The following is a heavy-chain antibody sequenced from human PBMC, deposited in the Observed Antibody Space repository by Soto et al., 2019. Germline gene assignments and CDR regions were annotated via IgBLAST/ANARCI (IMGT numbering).Heavy chain of an antibody. V-gene: IGHV4-39*01. CDR1: GGSISSSSYY. D-gene: IGHD3-9*01. CDR2: IYYSGTT. Sequence: PSETLSLTCTVSGGSISSSSYYWGWIRQPPGKGLEWIGSIYYSGTTYYNPSLKSRVTISVDTSKNQFPLKLSSVTAADTAVYYCARQRGYYDILTGYYTELNFDYWGQGTLVTVSS. J-gene: IGHJ4*02. CDR3: ARQRGYYDILTGYYTELNFDY.